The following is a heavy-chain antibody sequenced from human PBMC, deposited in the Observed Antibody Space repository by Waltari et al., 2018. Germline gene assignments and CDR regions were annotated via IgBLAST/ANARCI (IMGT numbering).Heavy chain of an antibody. CDR2: IYYSGST. V-gene: IGHV4-59*11. D-gene: IGHD1-7*01. Sequence: QVQLQESGPGLVKPSETLSLTCTVAGGSISSHYWSWIRQPPGKGLEWIGYIYYSGSTNYNPSLKSRVTISVDTSKNQFSLKLSSVTAADTAVYYCARGGAGTSPLFDYWGQGTLVTVSS. CDR3: ARGGAGTSPLFDY. CDR1: GGSISSHY. J-gene: IGHJ4*02.